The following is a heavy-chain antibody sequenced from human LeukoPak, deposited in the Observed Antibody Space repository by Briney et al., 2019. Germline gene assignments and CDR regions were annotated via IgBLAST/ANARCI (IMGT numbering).Heavy chain of an antibody. J-gene: IGHJ6*02. Sequence: GGSLRLSCAASGFTFSSYGMHWVRQAPGKGLEWVAVISYDGSNKYYADSVKGRFTISRDNSKNTLYLQMNSLRAEDTAVYYCANNGPYGSGSLGYYCGMDVWGQGTTVTVSS. CDR3: ANNGPYGSGSLGYYCGMDV. V-gene: IGHV3-30*18. D-gene: IGHD3-10*01. CDR1: GFTFSSYG. CDR2: ISYDGSNK.